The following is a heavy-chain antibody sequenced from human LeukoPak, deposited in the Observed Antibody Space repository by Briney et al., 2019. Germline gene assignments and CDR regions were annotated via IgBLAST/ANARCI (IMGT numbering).Heavy chain of an antibody. CDR1: GGSISNYY. CDR2: IYYSGST. CDR3: ARAAGVSSSWYENYYMDV. J-gene: IGHJ6*03. D-gene: IGHD6-13*01. Sequence: PSETLSLTCTVSGGSISNYYWSWIRQPPGKGLEWIGSIYYSGSTYYNPSLKSRVTISVDTSKNQFSLKLSSVTAADTAVYYCARAAGVSSSWYENYYMDVWGKGTTVTVSS. V-gene: IGHV4-39*07.